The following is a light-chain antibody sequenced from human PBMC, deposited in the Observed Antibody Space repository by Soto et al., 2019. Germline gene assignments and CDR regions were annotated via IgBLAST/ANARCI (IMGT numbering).Light chain of an antibody. V-gene: IGKV3-11*01. CDR2: DAS. J-gene: IGKJ4*01. Sequence: EIVLTQSPATLSLSPGERATLSCRASQSVSSYLAWYQQKPGQAPRLLIYDASNRATGIPARFSGSGSGTDFTLTISRLEPEDFAVYYCQQYRTSPLTFGGGTKVDI. CDR1: QSVSSY. CDR3: QQYRTSPLT.